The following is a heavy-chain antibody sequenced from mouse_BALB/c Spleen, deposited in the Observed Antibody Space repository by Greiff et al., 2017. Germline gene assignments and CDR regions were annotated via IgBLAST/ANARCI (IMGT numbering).Heavy chain of an antibody. D-gene: IGHD4-1*01. J-gene: IGHJ4*01. CDR3: ARVLGRDYYAMDY. V-gene: IGHV5-6-3*01. Sequence: EVQVVESGGGLVQPGGSLKLSCAASGFTFSSYGMSWVRQTPDKRLELVATINSNGGSTYYPDSVKGRFTISRDNAKNTLYLQMSSLKSEDTAMYYCARVLGRDYYAMDYWGQGTSVTVSS. CDR2: INSNGGST. CDR1: GFTFSSYG.